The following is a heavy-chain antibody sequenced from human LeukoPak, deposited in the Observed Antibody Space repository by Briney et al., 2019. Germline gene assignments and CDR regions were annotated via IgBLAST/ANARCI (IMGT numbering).Heavy chain of an antibody. Sequence: GGSLRLSCAASGFTFSNYSMNWVRQAPGKGLEWVSSISSSSSYIYYADSVKGRFTISRDNAKNSLYLQMNSLRAEDTAVYYCAREGAYDSSGGVNCWGQGTLVTVSS. CDR3: AREGAYDSSGGVNC. V-gene: IGHV3-21*01. CDR1: GFTFSNYS. CDR2: ISSSSSYI. J-gene: IGHJ4*02. D-gene: IGHD3-22*01.